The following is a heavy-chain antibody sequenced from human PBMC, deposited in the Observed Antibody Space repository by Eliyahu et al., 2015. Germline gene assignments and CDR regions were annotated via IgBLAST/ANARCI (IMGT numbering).Heavy chain of an antibody. Sequence: EVQLVESGGGLVQPGGSLRXXCXAXGFTVSXNYMSRVRQAPGKGLEWVSVIYSGGSTYYADSVKGRFTISRDNSKNTLYLQMNSLRAEDTAVYYCARDLLWFGELTGYWGQGTLVTVSS. CDR1: GFTVSXNY. J-gene: IGHJ4*02. CDR3: ARDLLWFGELTGY. V-gene: IGHV3-66*01. D-gene: IGHD3-10*01. CDR2: IYSGGST.